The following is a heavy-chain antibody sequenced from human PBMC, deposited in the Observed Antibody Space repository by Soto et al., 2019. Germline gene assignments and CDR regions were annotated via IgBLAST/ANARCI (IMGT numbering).Heavy chain of an antibody. CDR1: GFTFGDYA. J-gene: IGHJ6*02. D-gene: IGHD6-13*01. CDR3: TRGGAAAGTYYYYGMDV. V-gene: IGHV3-49*03. CDR2: IRSKAYGGTT. Sequence: PGGSLRLSCTASGFTFGDYAMSWFRQAPGKGLEWVGFIRSKAYGGTTEYAASVKGRFTISRDDSKSIAYLQMNSLKTEDTAVYYCTRGGAAAGTYYYYGMDVWGQGTTVTVS.